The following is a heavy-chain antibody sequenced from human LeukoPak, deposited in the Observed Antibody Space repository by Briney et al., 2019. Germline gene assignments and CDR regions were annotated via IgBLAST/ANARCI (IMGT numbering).Heavy chain of an antibody. V-gene: IGHV3-48*02. D-gene: IGHD6-13*01. CDR3: ARDSVPAAGTYFDY. Sequence: GGSLRLSRAASGFTFSSYSMNWVRQAPGKGLEWVSYISSSSSTIYYADSVKGRFTISRDNAKNSLYLQMNSLRDEDTAVYYCARDSVPAAGTYFDYWGQGTLVTVSS. CDR2: ISSSSSTI. CDR1: GFTFSSYS. J-gene: IGHJ4*02.